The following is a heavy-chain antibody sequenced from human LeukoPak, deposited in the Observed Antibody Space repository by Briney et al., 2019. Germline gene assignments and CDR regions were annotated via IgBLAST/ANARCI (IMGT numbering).Heavy chain of an antibody. J-gene: IGHJ2*01. CDR3: AKVTTWYSDL. D-gene: IGHD1-14*01. CDR2: ISDSGSNT. Sequence: EWVSGISDSGSNTYYADSAKGRFTISSDNSKNTLYLQMNSLRTEDTAVYYCAKVTTWYSDLWGRGTLVTISS. V-gene: IGHV3-23*01.